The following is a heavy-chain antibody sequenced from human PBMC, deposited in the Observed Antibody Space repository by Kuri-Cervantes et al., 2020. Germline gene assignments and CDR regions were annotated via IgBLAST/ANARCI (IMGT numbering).Heavy chain of an antibody. CDR1: GFTFGDYA. Sequence: GESLKISCTASGFTFGDYAMSWFRQAPGKGLEWVAVISYDGSNKYYADSVKGRFTISRGNSKNTLYLQMNSLRAEDTAVYYCARDSNPELYCSSTSCYDLLGWDYWGQGTLVTVSS. V-gene: IGHV3-30*01. CDR2: ISYDGSNK. D-gene: IGHD2-2*01. CDR3: ARDSNPELYCSSTSCYDLLGWDY. J-gene: IGHJ4*02.